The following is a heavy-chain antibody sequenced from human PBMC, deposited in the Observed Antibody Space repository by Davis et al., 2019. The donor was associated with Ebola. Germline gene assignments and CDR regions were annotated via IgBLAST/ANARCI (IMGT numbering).Heavy chain of an antibody. D-gene: IGHD5-18*01. J-gene: IGHJ4*02. CDR2: ISSNGGST. CDR1: GITFSSYA. V-gene: IGHV3-64D*08. CDR3: VKDRRGYSYGYVPTPLDY. Sequence: GESLKTPCSAPGITFSSYAMHWVRQAPGKGLEYVSAISSNGGSTYYADPVKGRFTISRDNSKNTLYLQMSSLRAEDTAVYYCVKDRRGYSYGYVPTPLDYWGQGTLVTVSS.